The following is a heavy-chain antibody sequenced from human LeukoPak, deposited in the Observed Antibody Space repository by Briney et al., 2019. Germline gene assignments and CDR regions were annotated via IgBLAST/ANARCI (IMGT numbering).Heavy chain of an antibody. CDR2: ISGSGGST. CDR1: GFTFSSYA. D-gene: IGHD3-10*01. V-gene: IGHV3-23*01. CDR3: GKDPNYGHNRCYYYGMDV. Sequence: GGSLRLSCAASGFTFSSYAMSWVRQAPGKGLEWVSAISGSGGSTYYADSVKGRFTISRDNSKNTLYLQMNSLRAEDTAVYNCGKDPNYGHNRCYYYGMDVWGQGTTVTVSS. J-gene: IGHJ6*02.